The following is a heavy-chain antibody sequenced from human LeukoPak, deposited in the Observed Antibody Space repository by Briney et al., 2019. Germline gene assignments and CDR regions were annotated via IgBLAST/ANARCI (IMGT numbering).Heavy chain of an antibody. J-gene: IGHJ4*02. CDR2: ISSSSYI. V-gene: IGHV3-21*01. CDR3: ARDRGYYDFWSGLYYFDY. D-gene: IGHD3-3*01. CDR1: EFTFSSYS. Sequence: GGSLRLSCAASEFTFSSYSMNWVRQAPGKGLEWVSSISSSSYIYYADSVKGRFTISRDNAKNSLYLQMNSLRAEDTAVYYCARDRGYYDFWSGLYYFDYWGQGTLVTVSS.